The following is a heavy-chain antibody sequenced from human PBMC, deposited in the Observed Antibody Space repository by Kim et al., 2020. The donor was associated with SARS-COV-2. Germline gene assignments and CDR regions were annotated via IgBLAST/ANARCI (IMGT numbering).Heavy chain of an antibody. CDR3: AREGYYNFDSSRYGAFDI. D-gene: IGHD3-22*01. CDR1: GFTFSIYS. V-gene: IGHV3-23*01. CDR2: IGGSGYST. Sequence: GGSLRLSCTVSGFTFSIYSMRWVRQAPGRGLEWVSGIGGSGYSTYYADSVKGRFTISRDNSKNTLYLQMNSLRAEDTAVYYCAREGYYNFDSSRYGAFDIWGQGTMVTVSS. J-gene: IGHJ3*02.